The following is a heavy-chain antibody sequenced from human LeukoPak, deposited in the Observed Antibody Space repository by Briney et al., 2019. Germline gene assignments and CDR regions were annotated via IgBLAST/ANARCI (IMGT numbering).Heavy chain of an antibody. J-gene: IGHJ3*02. CDR2: FKTKTDGGTT. V-gene: IGHV3-15*01. CDR3: TTDNWRGLDAFDI. D-gene: IGHD3-3*01. CDR1: GFTFTNAW. Sequence: GGSLRLSCAASGFTFTNAWMSWVRQAPGKGLEWVGRFKTKTDGGTTDYAAPVKGRFTISRDASKNTLYLQMDSLKTGDTAMYYCTTDNWRGLDAFDIWGQGTMVAVSS.